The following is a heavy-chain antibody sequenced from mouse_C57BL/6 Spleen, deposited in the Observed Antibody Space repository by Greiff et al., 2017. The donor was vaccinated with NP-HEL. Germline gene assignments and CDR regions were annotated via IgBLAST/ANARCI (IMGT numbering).Heavy chain of an antibody. CDR3: ARQLSTLGFAY. V-gene: IGHV1-69*01. CDR2: IDPSDSYT. CDR1: GYTFTSYW. Sequence: QVQLQQPGAELVMPGASVKLSCKASGYTFTSYWMHWVKQRPGQGLEWIGEIDPSDSYTNYNQKFKGKSTLTVDKSSSTAYMQLSSLTSEDSAVYYCARQLSTLGFAYWGQGTLVTVSA. D-gene: IGHD3-2*02. J-gene: IGHJ3*01.